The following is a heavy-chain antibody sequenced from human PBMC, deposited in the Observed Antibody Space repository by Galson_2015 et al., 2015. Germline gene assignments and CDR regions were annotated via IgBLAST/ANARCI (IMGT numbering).Heavy chain of an antibody. V-gene: IGHV1-69*04. J-gene: IGHJ4*02. CDR2: IIPILGIA. D-gene: IGHD2-15*01. Sequence: SVKVSCKASGGTFSSYTINWVRQAPGQGLEWMGRIIPILGIANYARKFQGRVTITADKSTSTAYMELSSLRSEDTAVYYCARDLRGCSGGSCYYFDYWGQGTLVTVSS. CDR1: GGTFSSYT. CDR3: ARDLRGCSGGSCYYFDY.